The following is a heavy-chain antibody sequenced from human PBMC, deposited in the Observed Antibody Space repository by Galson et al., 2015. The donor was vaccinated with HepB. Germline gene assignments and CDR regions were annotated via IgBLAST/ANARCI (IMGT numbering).Heavy chain of an antibody. V-gene: IGHV1-69*13. CDR2: IIPIFGTP. CDR1: GGTFSNSA. CDR3: ARWAGRVELGCCTSASCYPFDF. J-gene: IGHJ4*02. Sequence: SVKVSCKASGGTFSNSAISWVRQAPGQGLEWMGGIIPIFGTPNYAQKFQGRVSITADESTGTAYMELSSLRSDDTAVYYCARWAGRVELGCCTSASCYPFDFWGQGTLVTVSS. D-gene: IGHD2-2*01.